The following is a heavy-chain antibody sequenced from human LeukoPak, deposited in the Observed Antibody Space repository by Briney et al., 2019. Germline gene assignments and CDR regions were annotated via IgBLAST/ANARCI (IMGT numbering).Heavy chain of an antibody. CDR3: ARDDCSGGSCYSDY. J-gene: IGHJ4*02. V-gene: IGHV1-69*05. D-gene: IGHD2-15*01. CDR2: IIPLCGTA. CDR1: GGTFSNYG. Sequence: SVKVSCKASGGTFSNYGFSWVRQAPGQGLEWLGGIIPLCGTANYAQKFQGRVTITTDESTSTAYMELSALTSEDTAVYFCARDDCSGGSCYSDYWGQGTLVIVSS.